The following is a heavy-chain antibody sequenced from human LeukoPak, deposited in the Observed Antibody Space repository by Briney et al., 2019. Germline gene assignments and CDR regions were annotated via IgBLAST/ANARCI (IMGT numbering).Heavy chain of an antibody. CDR2: ISSSSSYI. V-gene: IGHV3-21*01. CDR3: ARVYYDSSGYGRDAFDI. CDR1: GFTFSDYS. J-gene: IGHJ3*02. Sequence: GGSLRLSCEASGFTFSDYSMNWVRQAPGKGLEWVSSISSSSSYIYYAESVKGRFTISRDNAKNSLYLQINSLRAEDTAVYYCARVYYDSSGYGRDAFDIWGQGTMVTVSS. D-gene: IGHD3-22*01.